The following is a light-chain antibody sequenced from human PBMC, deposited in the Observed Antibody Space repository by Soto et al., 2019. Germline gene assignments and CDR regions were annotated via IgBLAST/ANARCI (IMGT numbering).Light chain of an antibody. J-gene: IGKJ4*01. V-gene: IGKV1-9*01. CDR2: AAS. Sequence: DIPLTQSPSFLLASVGDRVTITCRASQGISSDVAWYQQKPGKAPKLLIFAASTLQSGVPSRFSGSGSGTEFTLAISSLQPEDLASYYCQQFNSYPLTFGGGTKVEI. CDR3: QQFNSYPLT. CDR1: QGISSD.